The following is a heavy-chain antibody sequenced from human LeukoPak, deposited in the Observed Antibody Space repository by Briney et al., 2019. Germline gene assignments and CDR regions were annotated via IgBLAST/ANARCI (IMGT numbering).Heavy chain of an antibody. CDR2: IYYSGST. Sequence: SETLSLTCTVSGGSISSSSYYWGWIRQPPGKGLEWIGSIYYSGSTYYNPSLKSRVTISVDTSKNQFSLKLSSVTAADTAVYYCAGGRSGYYYFGAFDIWGQGTMVTVSS. J-gene: IGHJ3*02. V-gene: IGHV4-39*01. D-gene: IGHD3-22*01. CDR1: GGSISSSSYY. CDR3: AGGRSGYYYFGAFDI.